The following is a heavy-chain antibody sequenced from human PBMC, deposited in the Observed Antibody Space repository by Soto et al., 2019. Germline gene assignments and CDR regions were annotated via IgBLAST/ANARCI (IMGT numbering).Heavy chain of an antibody. D-gene: IGHD4-17*01. Sequence: SETLSLTCAVYGVSFSGYYWSWIRQPPGKGLEWIGEINHSGSTNYNPSLKSRVTISVDTSKNQFSLKLSSVTAADTAVYYCARGYGDYGECWFGPWGQGTLVTVSS. CDR2: INHSGST. V-gene: IGHV4-34*01. CDR1: GVSFSGYY. J-gene: IGHJ5*02. CDR3: ARGYGDYGECWFGP.